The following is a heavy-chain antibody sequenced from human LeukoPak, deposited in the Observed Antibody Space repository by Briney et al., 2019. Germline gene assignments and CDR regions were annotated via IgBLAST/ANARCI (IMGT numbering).Heavy chain of an antibody. CDR1: GGSISSYY. Sequence: SETLSLTCTVSGGSISSYYWSWIRQPPGKGLEWIGYIYYSGSTNYNPSLKSRVTISVDTSKNQFSLKLSSVTAADTAVYYCASRPGGSGEFDYWGQGTLVTVSS. V-gene: IGHV4-59*01. CDR3: ASRPGGSGEFDY. CDR2: IYYSGST. D-gene: IGHD3-10*01. J-gene: IGHJ4*02.